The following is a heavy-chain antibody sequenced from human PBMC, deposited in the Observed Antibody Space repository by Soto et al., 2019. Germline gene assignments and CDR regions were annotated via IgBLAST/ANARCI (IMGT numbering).Heavy chain of an antibody. Sequence: ASVKVSCKASGYTFTGYYMHWVRQAPGQGLGWMGWINPNSGGTNYAQKFQGRVTMTRDTSISTAYMELSRLSADDTAVYYCASDTTAPNPSCDYWGQGTTVTVSS. CDR1: GYTFTGYY. D-gene: IGHD2-2*01. CDR2: INPNSGGT. J-gene: IGHJ4*02. CDR3: ASDTTAPNPSCDY. V-gene: IGHV1-2*02.